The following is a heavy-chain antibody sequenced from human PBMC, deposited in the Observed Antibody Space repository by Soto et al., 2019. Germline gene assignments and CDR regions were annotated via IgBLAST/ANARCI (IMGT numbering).Heavy chain of an antibody. CDR1: GGSFSSYY. Sequence: ATLYLTCTVSGGSFSSYYWSWIRQPPGKGLEWIGHIYYSGRTNYNPSLKSRVTISGDTSKNQLSLKLSSVTAADTAVYYCARDYYYDSRGYPGAYYYGMDVWGQGTTVTVSS. CDR2: IYYSGRT. CDR3: ARDYYYDSRGYPGAYYYGMDV. V-gene: IGHV4-59*01. J-gene: IGHJ6*02. D-gene: IGHD3-22*01.